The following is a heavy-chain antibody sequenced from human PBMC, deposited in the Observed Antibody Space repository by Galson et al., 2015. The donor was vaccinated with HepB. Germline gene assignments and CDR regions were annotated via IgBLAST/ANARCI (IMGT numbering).Heavy chain of an antibody. Sequence: SVKVSCKASGYTFTAYYIHWLRQAPGQGLEWMGWISGDNGNTDYAQKAQGRVIMTTDTSTNTVYMQLTSLRSDDTAVYYCARQSPTEDTEVVPTTIVRSDYYGMDVWGQGTTVTVSS. D-gene: IGHD2-2*02. V-gene: IGHV1-18*04. J-gene: IGHJ6*02. CDR2: ISGDNGNT. CDR3: ARQSPTEDTEVVPTTIVRSDYYGMDV. CDR1: GYTFTAYY.